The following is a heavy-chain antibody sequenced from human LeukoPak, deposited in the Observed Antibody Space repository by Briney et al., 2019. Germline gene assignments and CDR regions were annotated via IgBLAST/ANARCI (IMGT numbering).Heavy chain of an antibody. CDR3: ASVTYYYDSSGYPSWFDP. CDR2: IYYSGST. Sequence: SETLSLTRTVSGGSISSSSYYWGWIRQPPGKGLEWIGSIYYSGSTYYNPSLKSRVTISVDTSKNQFSLKLSSVTAADTAVYYCASVTYYYDSSGYPSWFDPWGQGTLVTVSS. CDR1: GGSISSSSYY. V-gene: IGHV4-39*01. D-gene: IGHD3-22*01. J-gene: IGHJ5*02.